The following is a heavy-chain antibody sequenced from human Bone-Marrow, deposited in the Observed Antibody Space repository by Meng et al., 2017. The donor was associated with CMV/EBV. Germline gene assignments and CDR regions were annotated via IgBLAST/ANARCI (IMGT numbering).Heavy chain of an antibody. V-gene: IGHV1-2*02. CDR1: GYTFTGYY. Sequence: ASVKVSCKASGYTFTGYYMHWVRQAPGQGLEWMGWINPNSGGTNYAQKCQGRVTMTRETSISTAYMELSRPRSDDTAVYYCARDYQYSSSWYTYYYYYGMDVWGQGTTVTVSS. J-gene: IGHJ6*02. CDR2: INPNSGGT. CDR3: ARDYQYSSSWYTYYYYYGMDV. D-gene: IGHD6-13*01.